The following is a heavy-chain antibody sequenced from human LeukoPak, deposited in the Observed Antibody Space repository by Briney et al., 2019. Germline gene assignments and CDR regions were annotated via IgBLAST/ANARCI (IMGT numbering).Heavy chain of an antibody. J-gene: IGHJ4*02. CDR1: GFTFRTYW. CDR2: MNTDGRNI. D-gene: IGHD2-15*01. V-gene: IGHV3-74*01. Sequence: GGSLRLSCAASGFTFRTYWMHWVRQVPGKGLVWVSRMNTDGRNIGYADSVKGRFTISRDNAKNTLYLQMNSLRAEDTAAYYCARENWYLDNWGQGTLVTVSS. CDR3: ARENWYLDN.